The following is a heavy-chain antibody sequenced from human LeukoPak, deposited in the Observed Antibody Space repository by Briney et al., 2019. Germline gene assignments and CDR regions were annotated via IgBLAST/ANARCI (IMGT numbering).Heavy chain of an antibody. V-gene: IGHV3-48*03. CDR1: GFTFSSYE. CDR3: AGALMVRGVPYYYGMDV. Sequence: LGGSLRLSCAASGFTFSSYEMNWVRQAPGKGLEWVSYISSSGSTIYYADSVKGRFTISRDNAKNSLYLQMNSLRAEDTAVYYCAGALMVRGVPYYYGMDVWGQGTTVTVSS. D-gene: IGHD3-10*01. J-gene: IGHJ6*02. CDR2: ISSSGSTI.